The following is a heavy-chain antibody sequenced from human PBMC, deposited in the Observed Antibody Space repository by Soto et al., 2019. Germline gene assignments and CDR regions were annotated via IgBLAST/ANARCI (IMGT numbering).Heavy chain of an antibody. D-gene: IGHD3-10*01. CDR1: GFTFSSYA. Sequence: GGSLRLSCAASGFTFSSYAMSWVRQAPGKGLEWVSAISGSGGSTYYADSVKGRFTISRDNSKNTLYLQMNSLRAEDTAVYYCAKARLVRGVINYYFDYWGQGTLVTVSS. CDR2: ISGSGGST. CDR3: AKARLVRGVINYYFDY. V-gene: IGHV3-23*01. J-gene: IGHJ4*02.